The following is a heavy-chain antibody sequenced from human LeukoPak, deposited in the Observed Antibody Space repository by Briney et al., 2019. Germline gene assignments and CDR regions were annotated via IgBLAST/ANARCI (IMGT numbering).Heavy chain of an antibody. J-gene: IGHJ4*02. CDR1: GFTFSSYS. CDR2: ISSSSSYI. Sequence: SGGSLRLSCAASGFTFSSYSMNWVRQAPGKGLEWVSSISSSSSYIYYADSVKGRFTISRDNAKNSLYLQMNSLRAEDTAVYYRARDRGSGGWLQLFGYWGQGTLVTVSS. CDR3: ARDRGSGGWLQLFGY. V-gene: IGHV3-21*01. D-gene: IGHD5-24*01.